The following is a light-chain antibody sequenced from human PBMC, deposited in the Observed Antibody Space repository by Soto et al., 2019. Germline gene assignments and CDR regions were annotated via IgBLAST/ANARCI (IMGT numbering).Light chain of an antibody. V-gene: IGKV3-20*01. CDR2: GAS. J-gene: IGKJ4*01. CDR3: QQYGSSPIT. CDR1: QRISSNY. Sequence: EIVLTQSPGTLSLSPGERATLSCRASQRISSNYLAWYQQKPGQAPRLLIYGASSRATGIPDRFSGSGSATDFSLTISRLESEDFAVYYCQQYGSSPITFGGGTKVDIK.